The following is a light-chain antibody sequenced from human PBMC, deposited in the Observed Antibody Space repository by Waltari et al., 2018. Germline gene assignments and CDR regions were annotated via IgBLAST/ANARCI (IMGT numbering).Light chain of an antibody. CDR2: EGS. Sequence: QSALTQPASVSGSPGQSITISCTGTSSDVGSYNLVSWYQQHPGKAPKLMSYEGSKRTSGVSNRCAGSNSGNTASLTISGLQAEDEADYYCCSYAGSSTYYVFGTGTKVTVL. J-gene: IGLJ1*01. CDR1: SSDVGSYNL. CDR3: CSYAGSSTYYV. V-gene: IGLV2-23*01.